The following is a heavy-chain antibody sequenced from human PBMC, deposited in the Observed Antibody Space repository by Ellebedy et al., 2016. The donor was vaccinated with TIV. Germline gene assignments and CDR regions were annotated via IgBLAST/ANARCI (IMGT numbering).Heavy chain of an antibody. D-gene: IGHD3-3*01. CDR1: GFTFGDYA. CDR2: IRSKAYGGTT. CDR3: TRASHYDFWSGYRILYYYYYYMDV. Sequence: GGSLRLSXTASGFTFGDYAMSWFRQAPGKGLEWVGFIRSKAYGGTTESAASVKGRFTISRDDSKSIAYLQMNSLKTEDTAVYYCTRASHYDFWSGYRILYYYYYYMDVWGKGTTVTVSS. V-gene: IGHV3-49*03. J-gene: IGHJ6*03.